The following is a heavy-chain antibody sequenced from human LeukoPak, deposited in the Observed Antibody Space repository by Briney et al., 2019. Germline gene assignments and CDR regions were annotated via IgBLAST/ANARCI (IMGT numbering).Heavy chain of an antibody. D-gene: IGHD5/OR15-5a*01. J-gene: IGHJ4*02. CDR1: GDSISSGSYY. V-gene: IGHV4-61*02. Sequence: TLSLTCSVSGDSISSGSYYWRWVRQPAGKGLEWIGRMYTTGRTNYNPSLKSRVTISVDTSENQFSLRLSSVTAADTAVYYCARGSLGREVSAFFKNWGQGILVTVSS. CDR2: MYTTGRT. CDR3: ARGSLGREVSAFFKN.